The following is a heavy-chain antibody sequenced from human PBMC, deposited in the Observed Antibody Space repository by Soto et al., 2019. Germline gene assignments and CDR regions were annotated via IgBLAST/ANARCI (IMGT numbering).Heavy chain of an antibody. V-gene: IGHV4-34*01. CDR2: INHSGST. J-gene: IGHJ6*02. D-gene: IGHD3-3*01. CDR3: ARGSNVLRFLEWRIGPSTQTDSYGMDV. CDR1: GGSFSCYY. Sequence: ETLSVTCASYGGSFSCYYWSWIRQPPGKGLEWIGEINHSGSTNYNPSLKSRVTISVDTSKNQFSLKLSSVTAADTAVYYCARGSNVLRFLEWRIGPSTQTDSYGMDVWGQGTTVAVS.